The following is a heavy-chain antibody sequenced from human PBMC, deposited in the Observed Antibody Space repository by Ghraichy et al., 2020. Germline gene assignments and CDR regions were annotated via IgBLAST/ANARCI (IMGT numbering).Heavy chain of an antibody. CDR1: GFTFNTYA. D-gene: IGHD1-26*01. CDR3: ARVSRGGYPNPIDY. J-gene: IGHJ4*02. V-gene: IGHV3-23*01. Sequence: GGSLRLSCAASGFTFNTYAMNWVRQAPGKGLEWVAMNGGSAGETEYADSVRGSFTISRDTSRNILYLQMNILTDDDKALYYCARVSRGGYPNPIDYWGEGTLVTVSS. CDR2: NGGSAGET.